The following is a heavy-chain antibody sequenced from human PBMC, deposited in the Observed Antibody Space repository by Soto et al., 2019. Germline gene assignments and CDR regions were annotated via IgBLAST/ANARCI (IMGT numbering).Heavy chain of an antibody. V-gene: IGHV3-30-3*01. CDR2: ISYDGSNK. D-gene: IGHD3-3*01. CDR1: GFTFSSYA. J-gene: IGHJ6*02. CDR3: AREYQNYDFWSGPLYYYYGMDV. Sequence: QVQLVESGGGVVQPGRSLRLSCAASGFTFSSYAMHWVRQAPGKGLEWVAVISYDGSNKYYADSVKGRFIISRDNSKNTLYLQMNSLRAEDTAVYYCAREYQNYDFWSGPLYYYYGMDVWGQGTTVTVSS.